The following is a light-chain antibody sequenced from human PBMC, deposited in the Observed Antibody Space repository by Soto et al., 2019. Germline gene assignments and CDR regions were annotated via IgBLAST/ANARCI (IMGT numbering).Light chain of an antibody. CDR2: GAS. V-gene: IGKV3-15*01. J-gene: IGKJ1*01. Sequence: EIVMTQSPGTLSLSPGERATLSCRASQSVSSNLAWYQQIPGQAPRLLIYGASTRATGIPARFSGSGSGTEFTLAISSLQSEDFGVYYCRQNNDGPKPFGLGTKVDIK. CDR3: RQNNDGPKP. CDR1: QSVSSN.